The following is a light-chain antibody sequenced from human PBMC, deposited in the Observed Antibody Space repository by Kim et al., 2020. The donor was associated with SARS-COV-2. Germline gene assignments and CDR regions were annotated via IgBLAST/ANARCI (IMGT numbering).Light chain of an antibody. CDR1: QDIRND. V-gene: IGKV1-17*01. Sequence: ASVGDKVPITCRASQDIRNDLGWYQQNPGRAPKRLIYGASSLQSGVPSRFSGSGSGTEFTLTISSVQPEDFATYFCLQHSTYPITFGQGTRLEIK. CDR2: GAS. CDR3: LQHSTYPIT. J-gene: IGKJ5*01.